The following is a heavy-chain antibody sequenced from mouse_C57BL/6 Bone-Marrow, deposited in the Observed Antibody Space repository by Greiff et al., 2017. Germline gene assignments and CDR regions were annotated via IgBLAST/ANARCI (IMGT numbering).Heavy chain of an antibody. CDR3: TSSPYYGSSYGFAY. V-gene: IGHV1-15*01. D-gene: IGHD1-1*01. CDR2: IDPETGGT. Sequence: QVQLQQSGAELVRPGASVTLSCKASGYTFTDYEMHWVKQTPVHGLEWIGAIDPETGGTAYNQKFKGKAILTADKSSSTAYMELRSLTSEDSAVYYCTSSPYYGSSYGFAYWGQGTLVTVSA. J-gene: IGHJ3*01. CDR1: GYTFTDYE.